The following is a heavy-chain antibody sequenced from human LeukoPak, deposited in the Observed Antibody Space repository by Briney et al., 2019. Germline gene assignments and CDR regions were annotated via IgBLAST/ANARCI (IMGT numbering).Heavy chain of an antibody. CDR3: AKVWLDWLRDPIFDY. Sequence: GGSLRLSCAASGFPFRSYAMRWVPQAPGKGLEWVSALRGNCGSTYYADSVKGRFTISRDNSKSTLDLQMNSLRAQGTAVYYWAKVWLDWLRDPIFDYWGQGTLVTVSS. CDR2: LRGNCGST. CDR1: GFPFRSYA. D-gene: IGHD3-9*01. J-gene: IGHJ4*02. V-gene: IGHV3-23*01.